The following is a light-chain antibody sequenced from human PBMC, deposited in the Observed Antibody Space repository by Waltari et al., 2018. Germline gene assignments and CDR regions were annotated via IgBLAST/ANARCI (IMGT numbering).Light chain of an antibody. CDR3: HQYNNWPPNT. CDR1: QSVTPN. J-gene: IGKJ2*01. V-gene: IGKV3-15*01. Sequence: ETLMTQSPATLSVSPGERVTLSCRASQSVTPNLAWYQPKPGQAPRLLIYRASTRATGVPARFSGSGSVTEFTLTINALQSEDFAVYYCHQYNNWPPNTFGQGTLLEIK. CDR2: RAS.